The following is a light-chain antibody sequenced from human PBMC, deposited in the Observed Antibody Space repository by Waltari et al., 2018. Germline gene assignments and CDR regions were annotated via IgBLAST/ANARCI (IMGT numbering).Light chain of an antibody. CDR2: EAT. Sequence: QSALTQPPSASGSSGQSVTISCTGTSNAVGGYNYVSWYQQHPGKAPKLMVYEATKGPSGCPARFSGSKSGNTASLTVSGLQPEDEADFYCSSYAGSDNKIFGGGTKLTVL. CDR3: SSYAGSDNKI. V-gene: IGLV2-8*01. J-gene: IGLJ2*01. CDR1: SNAVGGYNY.